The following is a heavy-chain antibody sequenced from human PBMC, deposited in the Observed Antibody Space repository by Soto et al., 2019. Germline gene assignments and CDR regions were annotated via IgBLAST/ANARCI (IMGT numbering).Heavy chain of an antibody. V-gene: IGHV4-31*03. CDR3: ARVFSDSSSFFDP. CDR2: IYYSGST. D-gene: IGHD6-13*01. Sequence: SETLSVTCTVSGGSISSGNYYWSWIRQHPGKGLEWIGYIYYSGSTSYNPSPKSRVTISVDTSKNHFSLKLSSVTAADTAVYYCARVFSDSSSFFDPWGQGTLVTVSS. J-gene: IGHJ5*02. CDR1: GGSISSGNYY.